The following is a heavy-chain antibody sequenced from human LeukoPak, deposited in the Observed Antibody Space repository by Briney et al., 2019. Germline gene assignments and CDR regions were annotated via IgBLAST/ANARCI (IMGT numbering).Heavy chain of an antibody. V-gene: IGHV4-59*08. Sequence: SETLSLTRTLSGGXISLYYWSWIRQPPGKGLEWISDIDFNGSTNYNPSLKSRLTISVDASKNQFSLKLSSVTAADTAVYYCVRRRDGYIDNWGQGTLLTVSS. D-gene: IGHD5-24*01. CDR1: GGXISLYY. CDR2: IDFNGST. J-gene: IGHJ4*02. CDR3: VRRRDGYIDN.